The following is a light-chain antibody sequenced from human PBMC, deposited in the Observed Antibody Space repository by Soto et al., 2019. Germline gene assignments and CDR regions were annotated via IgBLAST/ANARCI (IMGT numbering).Light chain of an antibody. CDR1: NIGSES. CDR2: YDS. J-gene: IGLJ3*02. CDR3: QVWDGSSDQQV. V-gene: IGLV3-21*04. Sequence: SYELTQPPSVSVAPGETARIACGGNNIGSESVHWYQQKPGQDPVLIIYYDSARPSGSPERFSGSNSGNTATLIISRVEAGDEADYYCQVWDGSSDQQVFGGGTKLTVL.